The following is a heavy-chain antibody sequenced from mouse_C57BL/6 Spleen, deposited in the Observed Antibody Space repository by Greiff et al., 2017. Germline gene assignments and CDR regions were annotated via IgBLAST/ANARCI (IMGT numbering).Heavy chain of an antibody. J-gene: IGHJ3*01. Sequence: VKLVESGPGLVAPSQSLSITCTVSGFSLTSYGVDWVRQSPGKGLEWLGVIWGVGSTNYNSALKSILSISKDNSKSQVFLKMNSLQTDDTAMYYCASEILGFAYWGQGTLVTVSA. V-gene: IGHV2-6*01. CDR3: ASEILGFAY. D-gene: IGHD4-1*01. CDR1: GFSLTSYG. CDR2: IWGVGST.